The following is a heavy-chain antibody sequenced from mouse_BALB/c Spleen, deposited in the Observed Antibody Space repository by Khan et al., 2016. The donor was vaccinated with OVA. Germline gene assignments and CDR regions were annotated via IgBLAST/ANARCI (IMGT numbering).Heavy chain of an antibody. CDR2: INPSTGYT. CDR3: ANDGSSSAWLTY. D-gene: IGHD1-1*01. CDR1: GYTFTSYW. Sequence: QVQLKESGAELAKPGASVKMSCKASGYTFTSYWMHWVKQRPGQGLEWIGYINPSTGYTEYNQRFKDKATLTADKSSSTAYMQLSSLTSEESAVYYCANDGSSSAWLTYWGQGTLVTVSA. V-gene: IGHV1-7*01. J-gene: IGHJ3*01.